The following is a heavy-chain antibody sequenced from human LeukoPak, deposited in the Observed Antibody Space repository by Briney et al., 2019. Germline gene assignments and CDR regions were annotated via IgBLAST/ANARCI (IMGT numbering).Heavy chain of an antibody. J-gene: IGHJ4*02. V-gene: IGHV4-38-2*02. D-gene: IGHD3-10*01. CDR2: IYHSGST. Sequence: SETLSLTCTVSGYSISSGYYWGWIRQPPGKGLEWIGSIYHSGSTYYNPSLKSRVTISVDTSKNQFSLKLSSVTAADTAVYYCASYYGSGSYPYFDYWGQGTLVTVSS. CDR3: ASYYGSGSYPYFDY. CDR1: GYSISSGYY.